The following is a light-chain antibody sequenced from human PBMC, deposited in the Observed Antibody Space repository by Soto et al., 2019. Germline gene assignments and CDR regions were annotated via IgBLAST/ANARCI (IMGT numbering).Light chain of an antibody. Sequence: QSVLTQPPPASGTPGQRVTIACSGSSSNIGSNTVNWYQHFPGTAPKLLIYSNNQRPSGVPDRFSGSKSGTSASLAISGPQSEDEADYYCAAWEDSLNAHYVFGTGTKLTVL. CDR2: SNN. J-gene: IGLJ1*01. CDR1: SSNIGSNT. V-gene: IGLV1-44*01. CDR3: AAWEDSLNAHYV.